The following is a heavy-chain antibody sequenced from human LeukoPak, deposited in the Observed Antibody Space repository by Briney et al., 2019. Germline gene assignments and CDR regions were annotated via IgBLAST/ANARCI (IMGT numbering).Heavy chain of an antibody. CDR1: GYTLTELS. CDR2: FDPEDDEA. Sequence: ASVKVSCKVSGYTLTELSMHRVRQTPVKGLEWMGGFDPEDDEAIYAQRFQGRVTMTEDTSTDTAYMELSSLRSEDTAMYYCATARLGEGSIDSWGQGTLLTVSS. D-gene: IGHD5-12*01. V-gene: IGHV1-24*01. CDR3: ATARLGEGSIDS. J-gene: IGHJ4*02.